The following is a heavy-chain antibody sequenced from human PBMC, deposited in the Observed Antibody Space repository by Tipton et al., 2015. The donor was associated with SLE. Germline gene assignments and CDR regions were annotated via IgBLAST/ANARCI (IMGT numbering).Heavy chain of an antibody. V-gene: IGHV3-9*01. CDR1: GFSFDDYT. CDR2: INWDSSNI. Sequence: SLRLSCAGSGFSFDDYTMHWVRQPPGKGLEWIALINWDSSNIAYAESMKGRFTISRDNAKNSLYLQMNSLRAEDTAVYYCLGAGAVCGQGTTVIVSS. D-gene: IGHD1-26*01. J-gene: IGHJ6*02. CDR3: LGAGAV.